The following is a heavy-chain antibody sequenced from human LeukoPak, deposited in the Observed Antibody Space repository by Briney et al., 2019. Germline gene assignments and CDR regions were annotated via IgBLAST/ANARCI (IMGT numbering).Heavy chain of an antibody. D-gene: IGHD3-10*01. CDR2: ISYDGSNK. CDR1: GFTFSSYA. V-gene: IGHV3-30*04. J-gene: IGHJ4*02. CDR3: ARGKVDYYGSGKDRRGVFTLGYYFDY. Sequence: PGGSLRLSCAASGFTFSSYAMHWVRQAPGKGLEWVAVISYDGSNKYYADSVKGRFTISRDNSKNTLYLQMNSLRAEDTAVYYCARGKVDYYGSGKDRRGVFTLGYYFDYWGQGTLVTVSS.